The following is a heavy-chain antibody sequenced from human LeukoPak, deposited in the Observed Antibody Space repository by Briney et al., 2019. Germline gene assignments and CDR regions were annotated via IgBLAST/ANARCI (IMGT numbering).Heavy chain of an antibody. J-gene: IGHJ4*02. D-gene: IGHD3-10*01. Sequence: PSETLSLTCTVSVGSISSYYWSWIRQPPGKGLEWIGYFYYSGSTNYNPSLKSRVTISVDMSKNQFSLKLTSVTAADTAVYYCARETNSGVDYWGQGTLVTVSS. CDR3: ARETNSGVDY. CDR1: VGSISSYY. CDR2: FYYSGST. V-gene: IGHV4-59*01.